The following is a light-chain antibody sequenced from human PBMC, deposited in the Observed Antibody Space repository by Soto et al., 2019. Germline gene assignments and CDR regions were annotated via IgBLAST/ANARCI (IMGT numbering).Light chain of an antibody. Sequence: EIGIAQAPATLSETPGGGAALSCSASQSVSSNLAWYQQKPGQAPRLLIYGASTRATGIPGRFSGSGSGTEFTLTISSLEPEDFAVYYCQQRSNWPPIPFGQGTRLE. CDR3: QQRSNWPPIP. J-gene: IGKJ5*01. CDR1: QSVSSN. V-gene: IGKV3-15*01. CDR2: GAS.